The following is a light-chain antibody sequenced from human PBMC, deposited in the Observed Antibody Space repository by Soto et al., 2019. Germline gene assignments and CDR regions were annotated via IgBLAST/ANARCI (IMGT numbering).Light chain of an antibody. CDR2: KAS. CDR1: QSISSW. V-gene: IGKV1-5*03. Sequence: DIPMTQSPSTLSASVGDRVTITCRASQSISSWLAWYQQKPGKAPKLLIYKASIFESGVPSRFSGSGSGTEFTLTISSLQPDDFATYYCQQYNSYSRTFGQGTKVEIK. J-gene: IGKJ1*01. CDR3: QQYNSYSRT.